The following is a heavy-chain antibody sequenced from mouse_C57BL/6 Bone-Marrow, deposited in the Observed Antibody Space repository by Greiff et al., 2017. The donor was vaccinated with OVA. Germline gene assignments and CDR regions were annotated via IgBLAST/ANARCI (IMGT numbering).Heavy chain of an antibody. V-gene: IGHV1-74*01. D-gene: IGHD2-3*01. CDR1: GYTFTSYW. J-gene: IGHJ3*01. CDR2: LHPSDSDT. CDR3: AIEGDGAY. Sequence: VQLQQPGAELVKPGASVKVSCKASGYTFTSYWMHWVKQRPGQGLAWIGRLHPSDSDTNYNQKFKGQATLTVDKSSSTAYRQLSSLTSEDSAVYYCAIEGDGAYWGQGTLGTVSA.